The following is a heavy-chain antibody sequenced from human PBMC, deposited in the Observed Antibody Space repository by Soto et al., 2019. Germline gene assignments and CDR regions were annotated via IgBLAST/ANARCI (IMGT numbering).Heavy chain of an antibody. CDR3: TRQGYGDYYGIDV. CDR1: GFTFSGSA. J-gene: IGHJ6*02. D-gene: IGHD4-17*01. CDR2: IRSKANNYAT. Sequence: EVQLVESGGGLVQPGGSLKLSCAASGFTFSGSAMHWVRQASGKGLEWVGRIRSKANNYATVYAASVKGRFIISRDDSENTAYLQMNSLKTEDTDVYFCTRQGYGDYYGIDVWGQGTTVTVSS. V-gene: IGHV3-73*02.